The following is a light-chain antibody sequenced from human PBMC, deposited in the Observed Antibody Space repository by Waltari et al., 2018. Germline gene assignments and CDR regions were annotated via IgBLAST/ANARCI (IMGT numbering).Light chain of an antibody. V-gene: IGKV4-1*01. CDR2: WAS. CDR3: QQYYSTPYT. J-gene: IGKJ2*01. CDR1: QSVLYSSNNNNY. Sequence: DIVMTQSPDSLAVPLGGRATINCKSSQSVLYSSNNNNYLAWYQQKPGQTPKLLIYWASTRESGVPDRFSGSGSGADFTLTISTLQAEDVAVYYCQQYYSTPYTFGQGTRLEIK.